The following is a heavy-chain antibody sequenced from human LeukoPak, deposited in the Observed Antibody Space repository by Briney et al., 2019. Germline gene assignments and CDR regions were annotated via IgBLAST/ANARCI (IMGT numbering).Heavy chain of an antibody. V-gene: IGHV3-53*01. J-gene: IGHJ4*02. CDR2: IYSGGST. CDR3: ARGSSTHGEYYFDY. CDR1: GFTVSSNY. D-gene: IGHD2-2*01. Sequence: GGSLRLSCAAPGFTVSSNYMSWVRQAPGKGLEWVSVIYSGGSTYYADSVKGRFTISRDNSKNTLYLQMNSLRAEDTAVYYCARGSSTHGEYYFDYWGQGTLVTVSS.